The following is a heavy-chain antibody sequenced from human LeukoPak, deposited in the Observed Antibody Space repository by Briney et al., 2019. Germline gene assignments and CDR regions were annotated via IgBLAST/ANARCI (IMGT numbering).Heavy chain of an antibody. CDR3: ARKSDSLLVREGDC. Sequence: MXXVXXXPGKGLECVSVIYSGVTTWYADSVKGRFTISRDTNTLYLQMNSLRAEDTAVYYCARKSDSLLVREGDCWGQGTLVTVSS. J-gene: IGHJ4*02. D-gene: IGHD3-10*01. V-gene: IGHV3-66*01. CDR2: IYSGVTT.